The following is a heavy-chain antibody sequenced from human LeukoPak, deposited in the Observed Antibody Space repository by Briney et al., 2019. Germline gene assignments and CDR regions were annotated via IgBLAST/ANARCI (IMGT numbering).Heavy chain of an antibody. Sequence: GESLRLSCTASGFTLRSFWMSWVRQAPGKGPEWVANINQDGSQTYYIDSVRGRFTISRDNSKNSLYLQMNTLRAEDTAVYYCAREGYDWGGYDFWGQGTLVTVSS. V-gene: IGHV3-7*01. D-gene: IGHD3-16*01. J-gene: IGHJ4*02. CDR2: INQDGSQT. CDR1: GFTLRSFW. CDR3: AREGYDWGGYDF.